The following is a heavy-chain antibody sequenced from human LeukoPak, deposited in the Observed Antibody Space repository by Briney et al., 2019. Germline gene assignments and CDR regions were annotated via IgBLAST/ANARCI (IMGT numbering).Heavy chain of an antibody. Sequence: GGSLRLSCAASGFIFSNYAMSWVRQAPGKGLEWVSTISGSDDSTYYADSVRGRFTISRDNSKNTLYLQVNSLRAEDTAVYYCARMSRVDYWGQGTLVTVSS. CDR2: ISGSDDST. CDR3: ARMSRVDY. J-gene: IGHJ4*02. V-gene: IGHV3-23*01. CDR1: GFIFSNYA.